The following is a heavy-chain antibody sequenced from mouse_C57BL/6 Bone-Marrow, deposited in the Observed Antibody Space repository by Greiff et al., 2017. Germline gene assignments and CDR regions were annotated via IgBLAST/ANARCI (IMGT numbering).Heavy chain of an antibody. D-gene: IGHD1-1*01. J-gene: IGHJ4*01. CDR3: ASPRITTDAMDY. Sequence: QVQLQQSGAELVKPGASVKMSCKASGYTFTSYWITWVKQRPGQGLEWIGDIYPGSGSTNYNEKFKSKATLTVDTSSSTAYMQLSSLTSEDSAVYYCASPRITTDAMDYWGQGTSVTVSS. CDR2: IYPGSGST. CDR1: GYTFTSYW. V-gene: IGHV1-55*01.